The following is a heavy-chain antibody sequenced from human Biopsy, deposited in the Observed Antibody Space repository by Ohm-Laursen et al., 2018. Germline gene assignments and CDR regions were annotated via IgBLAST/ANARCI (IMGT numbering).Heavy chain of an antibody. D-gene: IGHD3-22*01. CDR3: ARVSGFIFDSTCDSFNI. J-gene: IGHJ3*02. V-gene: IGHV4-59*07. CDR1: GGSFSTYY. CDR2: VDYRGST. Sequence: SDTLSLTWSVSGGSFSTYYWTWIRQPPGKGLEWIARVDYRGSTNYNPSLKSRVSISIDTSKNQLSLRLNSVTAADTAVYYCARVSGFIFDSTCDSFNIWGPETMVSVSS.